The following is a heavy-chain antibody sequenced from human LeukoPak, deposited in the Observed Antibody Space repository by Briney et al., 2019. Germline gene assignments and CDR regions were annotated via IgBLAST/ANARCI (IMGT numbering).Heavy chain of an antibody. CDR2: IRSKAYGGTT. CDR1: GFTFGDYA. D-gene: IGHD3-10*01. CDR3: TSDLLINQYAFDI. J-gene: IGHJ3*02. Sequence: GGSLRLSCTASGFTFGDYAMSWVRQAPGKGLXXXXXIRSKAYGGTTEYAASVKGRFTISRDDSKSIAYLQMNSLKTEDTAVYYCTSDLLINQYAFDIWGQGTMVTVSS. V-gene: IGHV3-49*04.